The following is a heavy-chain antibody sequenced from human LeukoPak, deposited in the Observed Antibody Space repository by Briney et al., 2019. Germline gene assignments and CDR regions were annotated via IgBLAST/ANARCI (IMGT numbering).Heavy chain of an antibody. V-gene: IGHV5-51*01. D-gene: IGHD2-15*01. Sequence: GESLQISCKGSGYSFTSYWIGWVRQMPGKGLEWMGIIYPGDSDTRYSPSFQGQVTISADKSISTAYLQWSSLKASDTAMYYCARGRGYCSGGSSYYFDYWGQGTLVTVSS. J-gene: IGHJ4*02. CDR3: ARGRGYCSGGSSYYFDY. CDR1: GYSFTSYW. CDR2: IYPGDSDT.